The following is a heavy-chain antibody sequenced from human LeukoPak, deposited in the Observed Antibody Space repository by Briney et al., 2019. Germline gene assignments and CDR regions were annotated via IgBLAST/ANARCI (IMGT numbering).Heavy chain of an antibody. Sequence: SEPLSLTCTVSGGSINNYYWNWLRQPPGKGLGWLGYFFYSGGTSYNPSLKSRVTVSLDSSKNQFSLNMRSVTAADTAVYYCARRRYYDSSGYNPTYYFDYWGQGILVTVSS. CDR3: ARRRYYDSSGYNPTYYFDY. D-gene: IGHD3-22*01. V-gene: IGHV4-59*01. CDR2: FFYSGGT. CDR1: GGSINNYY. J-gene: IGHJ4*02.